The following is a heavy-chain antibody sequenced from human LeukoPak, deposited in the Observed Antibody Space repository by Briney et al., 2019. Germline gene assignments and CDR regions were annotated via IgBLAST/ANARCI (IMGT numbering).Heavy chain of an antibody. J-gene: IGHJ6*03. CDR3: AKVHSYGYGAYYMDV. V-gene: IGHV3-23*01. CDR2: ISGSDGNT. Sequence: GGSLRLSCAASGFTFSSYAMTLVRQAPGKGLEWVSAISGSDGNTYYADSVKGRFTISRDNSKNTLYLQMNSLRAEATAVYYCAKVHSYGYGAYYMDVWGKGTTVTVSS. CDR1: GFTFSSYA. D-gene: IGHD5-18*01.